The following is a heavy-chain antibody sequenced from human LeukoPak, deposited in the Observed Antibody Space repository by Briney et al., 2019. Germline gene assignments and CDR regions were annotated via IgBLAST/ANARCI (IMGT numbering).Heavy chain of an antibody. CDR1: GYTFTEYY. V-gene: IGHV1-2*06. D-gene: IGHD3-22*01. CDR3: ARDDQAYDSSGYRAFDI. Sequence: ASVKVSCKASGYTFTEYYMHWVRQAPGQGLEWMGRINPNSGGTNYAQKFQGRVTMTRDTSISTAYMELSRLRSDDTAVYYCARDDQAYDSSGYRAFDIWGQGTMVTVSS. CDR2: INPNSGGT. J-gene: IGHJ3*02.